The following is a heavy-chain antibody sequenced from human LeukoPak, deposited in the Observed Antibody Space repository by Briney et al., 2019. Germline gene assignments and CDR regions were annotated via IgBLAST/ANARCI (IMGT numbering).Heavy chain of an antibody. CDR3: TRDSLEGAYSGSYCVFDY. Sequence: GGYLRLSCTASGFTFGDYAMSRVRQGPGMGLEGVGFISSKAYGGTTEYAASVKGRFTISRDDSKSIAYLQMNSVKTEDTAVYYCTRDSLEGAYSGSYCVFDYWGQGTLVTVSS. J-gene: IGHJ4*02. CDR2: ISSKAYGGTT. D-gene: IGHD1-26*01. CDR1: GFTFGDYA. V-gene: IGHV3-49*04.